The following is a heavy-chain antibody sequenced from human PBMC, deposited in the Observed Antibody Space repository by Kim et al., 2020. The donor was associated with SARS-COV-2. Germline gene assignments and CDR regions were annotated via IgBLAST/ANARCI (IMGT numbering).Heavy chain of an antibody. CDR2: ISGSGGST. CDR3: AKDQVRDYSGGWGGYYY. J-gene: IGHJ6*01. Sequence: GGSLRLSCAASGFTFNNYAMNWVRQAPGKGLEWVSTISGSGGSTYYAESVKGRFSISRDNSRTTLYLQMNSLRAEDTATYYCAKDQVRDYSGGWGGYYY. V-gene: IGHV3-23*01. CDR1: GFTFNNYA. D-gene: IGHD6-19*01.